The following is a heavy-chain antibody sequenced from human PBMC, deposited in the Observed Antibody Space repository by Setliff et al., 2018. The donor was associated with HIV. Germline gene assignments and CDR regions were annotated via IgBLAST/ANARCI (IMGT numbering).Heavy chain of an antibody. V-gene: IGHV4-39*01. CDR1: GGSVSSSSYY. CDR2: TYYSGDT. CDR3: ARMEATRPPRGLDY. D-gene: IGHD6-6*01. J-gene: IGHJ4*02. Sequence: SETLSLTCTVSGGSVSSSSYYWGWIRQPTGKGLEWIGTTYYSGDTQYNPSFKTRVIMSVDTSKNPFSLRLISVTAADTAVDYCARMEATRPPRGLDYWGPGTLVTVSS.